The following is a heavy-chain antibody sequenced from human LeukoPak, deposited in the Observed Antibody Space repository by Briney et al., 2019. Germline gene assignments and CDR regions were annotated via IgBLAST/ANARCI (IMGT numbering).Heavy chain of an antibody. CDR3: ARGYHTAAERGYYGMDV. D-gene: IGHD6-13*01. Sequence: GGSLRLSCAASGFTFSDYYMSWIRQAPGKGLECVSYISNSGSIIYYADSVKGRFTISRDNAKNSLYLQMNSLRAEDTAVYYCARGYHTAAERGYYGMDVWGQGTTVTVSS. CDR2: ISNSGSII. J-gene: IGHJ6*02. CDR1: GFTFSDYY. V-gene: IGHV3-11*04.